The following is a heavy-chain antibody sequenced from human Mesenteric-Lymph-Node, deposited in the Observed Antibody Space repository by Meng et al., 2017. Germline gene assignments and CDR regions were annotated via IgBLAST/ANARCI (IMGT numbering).Heavy chain of an antibody. V-gene: IGHV3-33*01. Sequence: LSLTCAASGFTFSSYGMHWVRQAPGKGLEWVAVIWYDGSNKYYADSVKGRFTISRDNSKNTLYLQMNSLRAEDTAVYYCARDEDSSSSRNAFDIWGQGTMVTVSS. CDR1: GFTFSSYG. D-gene: IGHD6-6*01. CDR2: IWYDGSNK. CDR3: ARDEDSSSSRNAFDI. J-gene: IGHJ3*02.